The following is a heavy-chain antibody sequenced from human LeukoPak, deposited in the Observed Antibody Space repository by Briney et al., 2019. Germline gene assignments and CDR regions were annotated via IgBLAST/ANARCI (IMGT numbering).Heavy chain of an antibody. CDR2: ISGSGDKT. V-gene: IGHV3-23*01. Sequence: PPGGSLRLSCAASGFTFSSYAMSWVLQAPGKGLEWVSLISGSGDKTYYADSVKGRFTISRDNSKNTLYLQVNSLRADDTAVYYCAEDDPNDYKPWIYWGQGTLVIVSS. CDR3: AEDDPNDYKPWIY. J-gene: IGHJ4*02. CDR1: GFTFSSYA. D-gene: IGHD4-11*01.